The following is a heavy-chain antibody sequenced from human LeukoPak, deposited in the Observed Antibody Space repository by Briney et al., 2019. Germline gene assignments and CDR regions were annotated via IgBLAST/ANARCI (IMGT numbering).Heavy chain of an antibody. Sequence: PGGSLRLSCAASGFTFSDYYMSWFRQAPGKALEWISYISGAGSDMTYADSVKGRFTISRDNAKNSLYLQMNSLRAEDTAVYYCARDFNIVVVPAAIRERDAFDIWGQGTMVTVSS. J-gene: IGHJ3*02. CDR1: GFTFSDYY. CDR2: ISGAGSDM. D-gene: IGHD2-2*02. CDR3: ARDFNIVVVPAAIRERDAFDI. V-gene: IGHV3-11*04.